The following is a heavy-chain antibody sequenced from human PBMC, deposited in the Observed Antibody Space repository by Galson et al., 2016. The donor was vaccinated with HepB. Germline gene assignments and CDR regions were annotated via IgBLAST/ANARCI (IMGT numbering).Heavy chain of an antibody. V-gene: IGHV3-7*03. CDR1: GFTFSRYE. Sequence: SLRLSCAASGFTFSRYEMNWVRQAPGKGLEWVANIKQDGGEKYYVDSVKGRFTISRDNAKNSLYLQMNRLRAEDTAVYYCARGAPGSEVVRYFDWYWYLDLWGRGTLVTVSS. D-gene: IGHD3-9*01. CDR2: IKQDGGEK. CDR3: ARGAPGSEVVRYFDWYWYLDL. J-gene: IGHJ2*01.